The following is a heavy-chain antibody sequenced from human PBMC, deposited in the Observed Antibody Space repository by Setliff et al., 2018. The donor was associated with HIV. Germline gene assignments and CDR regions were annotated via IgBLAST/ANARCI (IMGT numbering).Heavy chain of an antibody. CDR3: ARDRYGDYDLGWFDP. Sequence: LSLTCTVPGGSISSDTFYWSWIRQPAGKGLEWIGHVYARGNTNYNPSLKSRVTISVDTSKSQFSLKLSSVTAADTAVYYCARDRYGDYDLGWFDPWGQGTLVTVSS. J-gene: IGHJ5*02. CDR2: VYARGNT. D-gene: IGHD4-17*01. CDR1: GGSISSDTFY. V-gene: IGHV4-61*09.